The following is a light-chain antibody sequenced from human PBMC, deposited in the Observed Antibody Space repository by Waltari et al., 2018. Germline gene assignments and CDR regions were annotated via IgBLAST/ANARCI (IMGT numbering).Light chain of an antibody. V-gene: IGLV2-14*03. CDR2: DVT. CDR3: SSYTSSSTLV. Sequence: QSALTQPASVSGSPGQSITISCTGTSSDVGGYNYLSWYQQHPGKAPNPMIYDVTNRPSGVSNRFSGSESGKTASLTISGIQAEDEADYYCSSYTSSSTLVFGGGTELTVL. CDR1: SSDVGGYNY. J-gene: IGLJ3*02.